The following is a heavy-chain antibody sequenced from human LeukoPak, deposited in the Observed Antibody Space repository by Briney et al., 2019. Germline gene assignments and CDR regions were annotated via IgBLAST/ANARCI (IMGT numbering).Heavy chain of an antibody. J-gene: IGHJ3*02. CDR1: GFTFSDYY. CDR3: AKDTSGDIVVVPAAILTWGAFDI. V-gene: IGHV3-11*01. Sequence: GGSLRLSCAASGFTFSDYYISWIRQAPGKGLEWVSYISSSGSTIYFADSVQGRFTISRDNAKNSLYLQMNSLRAEDMALYYCAKDTSGDIVVVPAAILTWGAFDIWGQGTMVTVSS. D-gene: IGHD2-2*02. CDR2: ISSSGSTI.